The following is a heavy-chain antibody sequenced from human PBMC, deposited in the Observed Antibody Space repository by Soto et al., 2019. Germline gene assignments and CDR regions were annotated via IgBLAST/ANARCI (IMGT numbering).Heavy chain of an antibody. D-gene: IGHD3-3*01. CDR1: GFTFSSYS. CDR3: ARDSYDFWSGYFYY. V-gene: IGHV3-48*01. Sequence: EVQLVESGGGLVQPGGSLRLSCAASGFTFSSYSMNWVRQAPGKGLEWVSYISSSSSTIYYADSVKGRFTISRDNAKNSLYLQMNSLRAEDTAMYYCARDSYDFWSGYFYYWGQGTLVTVSS. J-gene: IGHJ4*02. CDR2: ISSSSSTI.